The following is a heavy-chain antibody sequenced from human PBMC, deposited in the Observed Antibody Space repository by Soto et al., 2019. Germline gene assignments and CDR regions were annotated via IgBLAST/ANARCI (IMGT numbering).Heavy chain of an antibody. CDR1: GFTFSSYA. CDR3: AKSSVITFGGVIVLFDY. J-gene: IGHJ4*02. Sequence: PGGSLRLSCAASGFTFSSYAMSWVRQAPGKGLEWVSAISGSGGSTYYADSVKGRFTISRDNSKNTLYLQMNSLRAEDTAVYYCAKSSVITFGGVIVLFDYWGQGTLVTVSS. V-gene: IGHV3-23*01. CDR2: ISGSGGST. D-gene: IGHD3-16*02.